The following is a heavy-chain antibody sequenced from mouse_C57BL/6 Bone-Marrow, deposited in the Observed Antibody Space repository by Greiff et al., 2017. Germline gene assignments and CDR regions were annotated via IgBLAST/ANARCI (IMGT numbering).Heavy chain of an antibody. V-gene: IGHV5-17*01. CDR1: GFTFSDYG. CDR3: ARPLYSNFLYAMDY. CDR2: ISSGSSTI. D-gene: IGHD2-5*01. J-gene: IGHJ4*01. Sequence: EVKLMESGGGLVKPGGSLKLSCAASGFTFSDYGMHWVRQAPEKGLEWVAYISSGSSTIYYADTVKGRFTISRDNAKNTLFLQMTSLRSEDTAMYYCARPLYSNFLYAMDYWGQGTSVTVSS.